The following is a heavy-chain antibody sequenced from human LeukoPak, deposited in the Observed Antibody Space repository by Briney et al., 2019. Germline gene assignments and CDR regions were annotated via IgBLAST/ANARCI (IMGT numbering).Heavy chain of an antibody. D-gene: IGHD2-2*01. CDR3: AKGSSSSCYSHFDY. CDR2: ISGSGDNT. Sequence: GGSLRLSCAASGFTFNQYAMNWVRQAPGKGLEWVSAISGSGDNTYYADSVKGRFTISRDNSKNTLYLQMNSLRAEDTAIYYCAKGSSSSCYSHFDYRGQGNLVTVSS. V-gene: IGHV3-23*01. CDR1: GFTFNQYA. J-gene: IGHJ4*02.